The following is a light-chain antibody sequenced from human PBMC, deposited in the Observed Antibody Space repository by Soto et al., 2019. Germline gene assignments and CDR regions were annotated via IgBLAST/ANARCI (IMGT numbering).Light chain of an antibody. J-gene: IGKJ1*01. CDR2: ATS. CDR1: QVIGNY. Sequence: DTQIIQSPSSLSASVGDRVTSTCRARQVIGNYLAWSQQKPGKVPNLLICATSTLQSGFPSRFSGRGSGTNFTLNISSLQPEDVSTYYYQKYNRGPWTFGQGTKVDSK. CDR3: QKYNRGPWT. V-gene: IGKV1-27*01.